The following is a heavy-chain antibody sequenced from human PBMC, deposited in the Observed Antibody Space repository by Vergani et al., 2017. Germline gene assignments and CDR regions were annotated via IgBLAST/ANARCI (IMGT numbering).Heavy chain of an antibody. CDR3: ARPIAVAPKENAFDI. CDR1: GGSISSGSYY. J-gene: IGHJ3*02. V-gene: IGHV4-39*01. CDR2: IYYSGST. Sequence: QLQLQGSGPGLLKPSETLSLTCTVSGGSISSGSYYWGWIRQPPGKGLEWIGSIYYSGSTYYNPSLKSRVTISVDTSKNQFSLKLSSVTAADTAVYYCARPIAVAPKENAFDIWGQGTMVTVSS. D-gene: IGHD6-19*01.